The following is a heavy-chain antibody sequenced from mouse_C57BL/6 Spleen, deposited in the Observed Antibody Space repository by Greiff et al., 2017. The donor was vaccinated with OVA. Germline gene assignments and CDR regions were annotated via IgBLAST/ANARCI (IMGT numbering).Heavy chain of an antibody. CDR3: ARVYYYGSSSYAMDD. CDR1: GYSITSGYY. CDR2: ISYDGSN. D-gene: IGHD1-1*01. V-gene: IGHV3-6*01. J-gene: IGHJ4*01. Sequence: DVHLVESGPGLVKPSQSLSLTCSVTGYSITSGYYWNWIRQFPGNKLEWMGYISYDGSNNYNPSLKNRISITRDTSKNQFFLKLNSVTTEDTATYYCARVYYYGSSSYAMDDWGQGTSVTVSS.